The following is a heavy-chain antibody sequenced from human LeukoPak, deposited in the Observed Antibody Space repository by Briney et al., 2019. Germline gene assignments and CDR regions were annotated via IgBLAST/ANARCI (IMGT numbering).Heavy chain of an antibody. CDR2: ISAYNGNT. CDR1: GYTFTSYG. CDR3: ARVVVVPAAREHWFDP. J-gene: IGHJ5*02. D-gene: IGHD2-2*01. V-gene: IGHV1-18*01. Sequence: ASVKVSCKASGYTFTSYGISWVRQAPGQWLEWMGWISAYNGNTNYAQKLQGRVTMTTDTSTSTAYMELRSLRSDDTAVYYCARVVVVPAAREHWFDPWGQGTLVTVSP.